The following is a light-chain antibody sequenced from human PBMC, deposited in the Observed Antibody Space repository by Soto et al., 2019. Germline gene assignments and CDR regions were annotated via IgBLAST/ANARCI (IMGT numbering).Light chain of an antibody. Sequence: QLVLTQAPSASASLGASVKVTCSLSSGHSSYAIAWHQQQPEKSPRYLMKVNSDGTHNKGDGIPDPFSGASSGAERYLTISSLQSDDEADYYCQTWGTEFSEVFGGGTKLTVL. CDR2: VNSDGTH. CDR1: SGHSSYA. CDR3: QTWGTEFSEV. V-gene: IGLV4-69*01. J-gene: IGLJ2*01.